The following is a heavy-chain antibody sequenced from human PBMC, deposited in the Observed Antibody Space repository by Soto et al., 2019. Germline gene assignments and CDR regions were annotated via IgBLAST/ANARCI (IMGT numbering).Heavy chain of an antibody. CDR1: GLPLTTYP. J-gene: IGHJ6*02. D-gene: IGHD2-2*01. CDR2: IGESGTPT. V-gene: IGHV3-23*01. CDR3: ARYIPGVRYYGMDV. Sequence: EVQLLESGGGLVQPGGSRKPSCAAPGLPLTTYPIKWSRQAPGRGLGWVPRIGESGTPTYYANSVKGRFTISRDNSGNTLFLEMYSLRAADTSVYYCARYIPGVRYYGMDVWGQGTTVTVSS.